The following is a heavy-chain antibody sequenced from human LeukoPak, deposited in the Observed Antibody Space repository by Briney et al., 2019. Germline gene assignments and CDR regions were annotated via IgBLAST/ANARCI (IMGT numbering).Heavy chain of an antibody. Sequence: PGGSLRLSCAASGFTFSSYAMSWVRQAPGKGLEWVSAISGSGGSTYYADSVKGRFTIPRDNSKNTLYLQMNSLRAEDTAVYYCAQRPDSSGYYDYWGQGTLVTVSS. D-gene: IGHD3-22*01. CDR1: GFTFSSYA. CDR3: AQRPDSSGYYDY. J-gene: IGHJ4*02. V-gene: IGHV3-23*01. CDR2: ISGSGGST.